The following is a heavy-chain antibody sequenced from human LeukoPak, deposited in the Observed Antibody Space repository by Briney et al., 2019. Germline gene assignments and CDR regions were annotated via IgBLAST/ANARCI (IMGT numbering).Heavy chain of an antibody. CDR1: GFTFSDYY. CDR2: ISSSGSTI. J-gene: IGHJ4*02. CDR3: ARDLRAAASTNY. V-gene: IGHV3-11*04. D-gene: IGHD6-13*01. Sequence: PGGSLRLSCAASGFTFSDYYMSWIRQAPGKGLEWVSYISSSGSTIYYAGSVKGRFTISRDNAKNSLYLQMNSLRAEDTAVYYCARDLRAAASTNYWGQGTLVTVSS.